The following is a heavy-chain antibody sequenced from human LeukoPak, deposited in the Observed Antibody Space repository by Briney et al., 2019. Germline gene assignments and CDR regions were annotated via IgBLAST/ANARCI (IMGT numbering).Heavy chain of an antibody. CDR3: ASVGISSIQFMDY. D-gene: IGHD5-18*01. V-gene: IGHV1-18*01. J-gene: IGHJ4*02. CDR1: GYTFTSYG. Sequence: ASVKVSCKASGYTFTSYGISWVRQAPGQGLEWMGWISGYNGNTNYAQKLQGRVTLTLDTSTTTAHMDLRSLRSDDTAVYYCASVGISSIQFMDYWGQGTLVTVSS. CDR2: ISGYNGNT.